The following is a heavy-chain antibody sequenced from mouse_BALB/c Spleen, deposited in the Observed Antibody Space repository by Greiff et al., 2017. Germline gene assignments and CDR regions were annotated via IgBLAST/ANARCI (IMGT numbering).Heavy chain of an antibody. CDR1: GFTFSSFG. CDR3: ARRDDYDGFAY. V-gene: IGHV5-17*02. CDR2: ISSGSSTI. D-gene: IGHD2-4*01. J-gene: IGHJ3*01. Sequence: EVQRVESGGGLVQPGGSRKLSCAASGFTFSSFGMHWVRQAPEKGLEWVAYISSGSSTIYYADTVKGRFTISRDNPKNTLFLQMTSLRSEDTAMYYCARRDDYDGFAYWGQGTLVTVSA.